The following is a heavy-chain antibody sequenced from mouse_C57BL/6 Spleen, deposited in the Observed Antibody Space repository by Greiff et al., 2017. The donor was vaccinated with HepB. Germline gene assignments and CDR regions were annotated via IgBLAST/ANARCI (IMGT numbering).Heavy chain of an antibody. CDR1: GYTFTSYW. D-gene: IGHD2-4*01. CDR3: ARGDYDGEAY. CDR2: IYPSDSET. Sequence: QVQLQQPGAELVRPGSSVKLSCKASGYTFTSYWMDWVKQRPGQGLEWIGNIYPSDSETHYNQKFKDKATLTVDKSSSTAYMQLSSLTSEDSAVYYCARGDYDGEAYWGQGTLVTVSA. V-gene: IGHV1-61*01. J-gene: IGHJ3*01.